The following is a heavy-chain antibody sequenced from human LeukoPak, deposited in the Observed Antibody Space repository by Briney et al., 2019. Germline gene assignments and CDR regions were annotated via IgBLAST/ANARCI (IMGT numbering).Heavy chain of an antibody. J-gene: IGHJ5*02. V-gene: IGHV3-15*01. Sequence: ETLSLTCTVSGGSISSYYWSWVRQAPGKGLEWVGRIKSKTDGGTTDYAAPVKGRFTISRDDSKNTLYLQMNSLKTEDTAVYYCTTDEVYCGGDCYSWGQGTLVTVSS. CDR3: TTDEVYCGGDCYS. CDR2: IKSKTDGGTT. D-gene: IGHD2-21*02. CDR1: GGSISSYY.